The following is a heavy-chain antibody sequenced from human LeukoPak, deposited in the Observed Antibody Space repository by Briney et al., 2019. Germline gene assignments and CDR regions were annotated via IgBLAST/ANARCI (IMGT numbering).Heavy chain of an antibody. CDR3: ARRFRVGATPNWFDP. V-gene: IGHV1-8*01. D-gene: IGHD1-26*01. CDR1: GYXXTSYD. CDR2: MNPNSGNT. Sequence: ASVKVXXKASGYXXTSYDINXVRQATGQGLEWMXWMNPNSGNTGYAQKFQGRVTMTRNTSISTAYMELSSLRSEDTAVYYCARRFRVGATPNWFDPWGQGTLVTVSS. J-gene: IGHJ5*02.